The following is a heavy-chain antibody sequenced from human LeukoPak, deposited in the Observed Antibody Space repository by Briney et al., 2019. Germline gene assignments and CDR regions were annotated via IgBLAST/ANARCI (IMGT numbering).Heavy chain of an antibody. CDR2: INPNNGAT. D-gene: IGHD2-21*01. CDR3: ARDLKYQLLLGWFDP. CDR1: GYMFIAYY. Sequence: ASVKFSCKASGYMFIAYYINWVRQSHGLGLEWMGRINPNNGATNYAQKFQGRVTVTRDTSISIVYMELRRLRSDDTAVYYCARDLKYQLLLGWFDPWGQGSLVTVSS. V-gene: IGHV1-2*06. J-gene: IGHJ5*02.